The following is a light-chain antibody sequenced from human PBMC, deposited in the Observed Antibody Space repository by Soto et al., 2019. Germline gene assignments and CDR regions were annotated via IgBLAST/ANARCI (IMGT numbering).Light chain of an antibody. CDR1: QSVNSN. CDR2: GAS. Sequence: IEVTQSPASLSASPGDRATLSCRASQSVNSNLAWYQQKPGQAPRLLIYGASNRATGIPDRFSGSGSGTDFTLTISRLEPEDFAVYYCQQYGSSGTFGQGAKVDI. J-gene: IGKJ1*01. V-gene: IGKV3-20*01. CDR3: QQYGSSGT.